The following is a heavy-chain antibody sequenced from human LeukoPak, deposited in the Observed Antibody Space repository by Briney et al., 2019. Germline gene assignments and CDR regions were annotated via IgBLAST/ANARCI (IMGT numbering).Heavy chain of an antibody. V-gene: IGHV1-69*04. D-gene: IGHD2-15*01. CDR1: GGTFTIYT. Sequence: GASVKVSCKASGGTFTIYTISWVRQAPGQGLEWMGRIIPILGIANYAQKFQGRVTITADKSTSTAYMELSSLRSEDTAVYYCARDQRTRYCSGGSCYSDWFDHWGQGTLVTVSS. J-gene: IGHJ5*02. CDR2: IIPILGIA. CDR3: ARDQRTRYCSGGSCYSDWFDH.